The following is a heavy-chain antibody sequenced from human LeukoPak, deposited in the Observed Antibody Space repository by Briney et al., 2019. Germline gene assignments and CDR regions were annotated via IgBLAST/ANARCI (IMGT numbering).Heavy chain of an antibody. J-gene: IGHJ6*02. CDR2: ISSSGSST. Sequence: PGGSLRLSCAASGFAFTSYWMTWVRQTPRKGLEWLAYISSSGSSTYYADSVKGRFTISRDNSKNTLYLQMNSLRAEDTAVYYCAKFLRVVPAAILLGNYYYGMDVWGQGTTVTVSS. V-gene: IGHV3-23*01. CDR1: GFAFTSYW. CDR3: AKFLRVVPAAILLGNYYYGMDV. D-gene: IGHD2-2*01.